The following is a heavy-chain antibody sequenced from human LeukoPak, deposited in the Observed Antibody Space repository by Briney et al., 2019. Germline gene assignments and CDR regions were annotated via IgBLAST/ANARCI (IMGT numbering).Heavy chain of an antibody. V-gene: IGHV4-59*01. CDR2: IYYSGSI. CDR1: GGSISPYY. J-gene: IGHJ4*02. Sequence: PSETLSLTCTVSGGSISPYYWSWIRQPPGRGLEWIGYIYYSGSINYNPSLKSRVSMSVDTSKNQFSLKLNSVTAADTAVYYCARGNSYYDSSGAFDYWGQGTLVTVSS. D-gene: IGHD3-22*01. CDR3: ARGNSYYDSSGAFDY.